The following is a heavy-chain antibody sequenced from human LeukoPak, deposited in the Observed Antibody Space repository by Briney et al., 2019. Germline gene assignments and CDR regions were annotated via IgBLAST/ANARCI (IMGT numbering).Heavy chain of an antibody. CDR3: TLRITIFGVDLDY. V-gene: IGHV3-15*07. J-gene: IGHJ4*02. D-gene: IGHD3-3*01. Sequence: PGGSLRLSCAASGFTFSNAWMNWVRQAPGKWLEWVGRIKSKTDGGKTDYAAPVKGRFTISRDDSKNTLYLQMNSLKTEDTAVYYCTLRITIFGVDLDYWGQGTLVTVSS. CDR2: IKSKTDGGKT. CDR1: GFTFSNAW.